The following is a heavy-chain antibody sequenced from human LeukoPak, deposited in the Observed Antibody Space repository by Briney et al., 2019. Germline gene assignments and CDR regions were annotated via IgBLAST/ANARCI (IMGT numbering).Heavy chain of an antibody. Sequence: PSETLCLTCNVSGGSMTSHSWNWIRQSPGKGLEWIGYIYYSGTTNYSPSLKSRVTISLDTSKNQISLKLTSVTAADTAVYYCARDAGMAGRPRGNWFDLWGQGTLVTVSS. J-gene: IGHJ5*02. CDR3: ARDAGMAGRPRGNWFDL. CDR2: IYYSGTT. CDR1: GGSMTSHS. D-gene: IGHD6-6*01. V-gene: IGHV4-59*11.